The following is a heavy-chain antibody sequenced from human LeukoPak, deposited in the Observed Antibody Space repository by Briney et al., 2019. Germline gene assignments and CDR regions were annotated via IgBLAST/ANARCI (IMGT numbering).Heavy chain of an antibody. J-gene: IGHJ4*02. CDR3: ARVGSGPLFDY. Sequence: SETLSLTCTVSGGSISSGSYYWSWIRQPAGKGLEWIGRIYTSGSTNYNPSLKSRVTISVDTSKSQFSLKLSSVTAADTAVYYCARVGSGPLFDYWGQGTLVTVSS. CDR1: GGSISSGSYY. D-gene: IGHD6-19*01. V-gene: IGHV4-61*02. CDR2: IYTSGST.